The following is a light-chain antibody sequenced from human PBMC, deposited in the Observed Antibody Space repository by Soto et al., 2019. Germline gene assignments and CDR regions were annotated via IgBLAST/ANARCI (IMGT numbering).Light chain of an antibody. Sequence: QSALTQPASVSGSPGQSITISCTGTSSDVGGYNSVSWYQQHPGKAPKLVIYGVSNRPSGASNRFSGSKSGNMASLTISGLQAEDEADFYCSSYRSSGTVVFGGGTKLTVL. J-gene: IGLJ2*01. V-gene: IGLV2-14*03. CDR2: GVS. CDR1: SSDVGGYNS. CDR3: SSYRSSGTVV.